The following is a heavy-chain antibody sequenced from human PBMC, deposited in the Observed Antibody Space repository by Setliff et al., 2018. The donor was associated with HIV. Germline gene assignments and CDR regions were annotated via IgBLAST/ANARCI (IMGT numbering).Heavy chain of an antibody. CDR1: GHTFTNYD. J-gene: IGHJ1*01. Sequence: ASVKVSCKPSGHTFTNYDIHWMRRATGQGLEWMGWMNPNSGVSGYALKFQGRLTMTEDTSTDTAYMELCSLRSDDTAMYYCATEPGYSSTWYSESFQHWGQGTVVTVSS. CDR2: MNPNSGVS. V-gene: IGHV1-8*01. CDR3: ATEPGYSSTWYSESFQH. D-gene: IGHD6-13*01.